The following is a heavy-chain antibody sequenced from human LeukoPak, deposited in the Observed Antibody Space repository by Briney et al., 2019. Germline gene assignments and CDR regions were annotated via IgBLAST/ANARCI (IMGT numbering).Heavy chain of an antibody. J-gene: IGHJ6*02. V-gene: IGHV4-4*07. CDR3: ARDIVVVPAENYYGMDV. CDR2: FYTSGST. CDR1: GGSISSYY. Sequence: SETLSLTCTVSGGSISSYYWSWIRQPAGKGLEWIGRFYTSGSTNYNPSLKSRVTMSVDTSKNQFSLKLSSVTAADTAVYYCARDIVVVPAENYYGMDVWGQGTTVTVSS. D-gene: IGHD2-2*01.